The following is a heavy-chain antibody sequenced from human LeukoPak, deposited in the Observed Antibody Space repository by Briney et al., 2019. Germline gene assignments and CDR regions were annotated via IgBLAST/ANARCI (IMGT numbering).Heavy chain of an antibody. CDR2: ISGSVGST. CDR3: AKSGGNVQVTPLDY. D-gene: IGHD4-23*01. Sequence: GGSLRLSCAASGFTFSSYAMSWVRQAPGKGLEWVSAISGSVGSTYYADSVKGRFTISRDNSKNTLYLQMNSLRAEDTAVYYCAKSGGNVQVTPLDYWGQGTPVTVSS. CDR1: GFTFSSYA. J-gene: IGHJ4*02. V-gene: IGHV3-23*01.